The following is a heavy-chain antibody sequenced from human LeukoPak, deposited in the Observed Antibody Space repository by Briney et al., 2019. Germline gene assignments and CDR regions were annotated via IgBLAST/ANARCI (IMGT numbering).Heavy chain of an antibody. Sequence: SQTLSLTCTVSGGSISSGDYYWSWIRQPPGKGLEWIGYIYYSGSTYYNPSLKSRVTISVDTSKNQFSLKLSSVTAADTAVYYCARDRSGENWFDPWGQGTLVTVS. D-gene: IGHD3-10*01. J-gene: IGHJ5*02. CDR1: GGSISSGDYY. CDR2: IYYSGST. CDR3: ARDRSGENWFDP. V-gene: IGHV4-30-4*01.